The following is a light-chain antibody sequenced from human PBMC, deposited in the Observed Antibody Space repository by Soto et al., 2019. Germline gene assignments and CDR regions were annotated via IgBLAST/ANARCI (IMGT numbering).Light chain of an antibody. CDR2: DAS. Sequence: DIQMTQSPSSLSASVGDRVTITCQASQYIDKFLNWYQQKSGKAPKLLISDASNLETGVPSRFSGGGSGTDFTFTISRLQPEDIATYYCQQYENLPTFGQGTRLEIK. CDR3: QQYENLPT. J-gene: IGKJ5*01. CDR1: QYIDKF. V-gene: IGKV1-33*01.